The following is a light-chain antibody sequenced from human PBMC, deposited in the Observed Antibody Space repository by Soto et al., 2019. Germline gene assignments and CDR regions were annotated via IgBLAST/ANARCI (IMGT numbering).Light chain of an antibody. Sequence: DIQMTPSPSTLSASVGDRVTITCLASQSISSWLAWYQQKPGKAPKLLIYDASSLESGVPSRFSGSGSGTEFTLTISSLQPDDFATYYCQQYNSYPWTFGQGTKVDI. CDR3: QQYNSYPWT. CDR1: QSISSW. CDR2: DAS. V-gene: IGKV1-5*01. J-gene: IGKJ1*01.